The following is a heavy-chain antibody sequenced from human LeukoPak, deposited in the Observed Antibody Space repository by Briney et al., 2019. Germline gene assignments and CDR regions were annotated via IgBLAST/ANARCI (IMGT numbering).Heavy chain of an antibody. Sequence: PSETLSLICTVSGGSISSYYWSWIRQPPGKGLEWIGYIYYSGSTNYKSSLKSRVTIPVDTSKNQFSLKLSSVTAADTAVYYCARETSQKGAHYMDVWGKGTTVTISS. V-gene: IGHV4-59*01. D-gene: IGHD3-16*01. CDR2: IYYSGST. J-gene: IGHJ6*03. CDR3: ARETSQKGAHYMDV. CDR1: GGSISSYY.